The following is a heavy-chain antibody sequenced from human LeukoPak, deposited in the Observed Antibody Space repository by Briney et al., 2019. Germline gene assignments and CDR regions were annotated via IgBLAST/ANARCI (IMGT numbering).Heavy chain of an antibody. CDR2: MNPNSGST. D-gene: IGHD3-10*01. J-gene: IGHJ6*02. CDR1: GYSFTSYD. Sequence: GASVKVSCKASGYSFTSYDINWVRQATGQGLEWMGWMNPNSGSTGYAQKFQGRLTMARNTSTSTVYMELSSLRSEDTATYFCARAQNYYGLGKYYYYGMDVWGQGTTVIVSS. V-gene: IGHV1-8*01. CDR3: ARAQNYYGLGKYYYYGMDV.